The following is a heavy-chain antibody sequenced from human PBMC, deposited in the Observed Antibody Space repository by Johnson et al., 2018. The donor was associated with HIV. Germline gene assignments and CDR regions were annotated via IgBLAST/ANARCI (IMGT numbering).Heavy chain of an antibody. J-gene: IGHJ3*02. V-gene: IGHV3-30-3*01. D-gene: IGHD1-26*01. CDR1: GFTFSSYA. CDR2: ISYDGSNK. Sequence: QVQLVESGGGVVQPGRSLRLSCAASGFTFSSYAMHWVRQAPGKGLEWVAVISYDGSNKYYADSVKGRFTISRDNSKNTLYLQMNSLRAEDTAVYYCARDLAGPWGIWGQGTMVTVSS. CDR3: ARDLAGPWGI.